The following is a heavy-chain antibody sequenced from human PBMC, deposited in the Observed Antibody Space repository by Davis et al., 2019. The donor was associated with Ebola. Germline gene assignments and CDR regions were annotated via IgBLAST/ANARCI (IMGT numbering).Heavy chain of an antibody. CDR3: ASYTYITIFGVHIRGGGYGMDV. V-gene: IGHV1-2*04. CDR1: GYTFTGYY. Sequence: ASVKVSCKASGYTFTGYYMHWVRQAPGQGLEWMGWINPNSGGTNYAQKFQGWVTMTRNTSISTAYMELSSLRSEDTAVYYCASYTYITIFGVHIRGGGYGMDVWGQGTTVTVSS. CDR2: INPNSGGT. D-gene: IGHD3-3*01. J-gene: IGHJ6*02.